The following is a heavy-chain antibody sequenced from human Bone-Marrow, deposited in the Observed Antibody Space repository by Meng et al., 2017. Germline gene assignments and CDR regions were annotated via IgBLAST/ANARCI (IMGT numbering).Heavy chain of an antibody. CDR2: IKKDGSEK. CDR1: GFTFSSYW. D-gene: IGHD4/OR15-4a*01. J-gene: IGHJ4*02. CDR3: ASSAYYYVSGS. V-gene: IGHV3-7*01. Sequence: GESLKISCAASGFTFSSYWMSWVQQAPGKGLEWVANIKKDGSEKYYVDSVKGRFTISRDNAKKSLYLEMNSLRAEDTAVYYCASSAYYYVSGSWGQGTLVTVSS.